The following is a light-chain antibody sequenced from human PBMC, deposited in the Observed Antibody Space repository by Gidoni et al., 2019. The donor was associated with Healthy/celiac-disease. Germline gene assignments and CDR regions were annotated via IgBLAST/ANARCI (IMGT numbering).Light chain of an antibody. V-gene: IGLV1-44*01. CDR3: ASWEDTLNGPV. CDR1: YSSVGTNT. Sequence: QAVLTQPPSVSGTPGQGVTISCSGTYSSVGTNTVNWYQQFPGAAPRLLILNNSQPPSGVPDRFSGSKSGTSASLAISGLQSEDAADYFCASWEDTLNGPVFGGGTKVTVL. J-gene: IGLJ3*02. CDR2: NNS.